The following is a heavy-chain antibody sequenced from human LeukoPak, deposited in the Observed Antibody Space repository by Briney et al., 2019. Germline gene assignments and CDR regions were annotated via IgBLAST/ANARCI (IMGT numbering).Heavy chain of an antibody. CDR3: ASYNTAMAPAHYWYFDL. CDR2: IKQDGSQE. V-gene: IGHV3-7*01. D-gene: IGHD5-18*01. Sequence: VESGGGLVQPGGSLRLSCAASRFTLSTYWMSWVRQAPGKGLEWVAHIKQDGSQEYYVDSVKGRFTISRDSAKNSLYLQMNSLRAEDTAVYYCASYNTAMAPAHYWYFDLWGRGTLATVSS. J-gene: IGHJ2*01. CDR1: RFTLSTYW.